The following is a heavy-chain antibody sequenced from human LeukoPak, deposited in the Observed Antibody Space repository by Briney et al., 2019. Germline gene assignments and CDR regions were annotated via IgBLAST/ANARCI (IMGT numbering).Heavy chain of an antibody. D-gene: IGHD3-10*01. CDR2: IYSGGST. J-gene: IGHJ6*03. CDR1: GFTVSSNY. Sequence: GGSLRLSCAASGFTVSSNYMSWVRQAPGKGLEWVSVIYSGGSTYYADSVKGRFTISRDNSKNTLYLQMNSLRAEDTAVYYCARVGYYGSGSYYQFYYYYYMDVWGKGTTVTISS. CDR3: ARVGYYGSGSYYQFYYYYYMDV. V-gene: IGHV3-53*01.